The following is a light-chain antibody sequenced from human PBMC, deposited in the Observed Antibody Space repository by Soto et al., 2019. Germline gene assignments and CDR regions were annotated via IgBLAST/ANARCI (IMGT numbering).Light chain of an antibody. CDR3: QKYNTAPLT. CDR1: QAISTY. J-gene: IGKJ1*01. CDR2: AAS. Sequence: DIRMTQSPSSLSSSVGDRVTIACRASQAISTYLAWYQQKPGKVPKLLIYAASTLLSGVPSRFSGSGSGTDFTLTISSLKPEDVATYYCQKYNTAPLTFGQGTKVEIK. V-gene: IGKV1-27*01.